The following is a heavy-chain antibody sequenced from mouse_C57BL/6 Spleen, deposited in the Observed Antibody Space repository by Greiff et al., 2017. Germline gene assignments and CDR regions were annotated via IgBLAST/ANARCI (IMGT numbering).Heavy chain of an antibody. J-gene: IGHJ1*03. CDR2: INPSNGGT. CDR1: GYTFTSYW. CDR3: ARSCYDDRYFDV. Sequence: QVQLQQPGTELVKPGASVKLSCKASGYTFTSYWLHWVKQRPGQGLEWIGNINPSNGGTNYNEKFKSKATLTVDKSSSTAYMQLISLTSEDSAVYYCARSCYDDRYFDVWGTGTTVTVAS. D-gene: IGHD2-3*01. V-gene: IGHV1-53*01.